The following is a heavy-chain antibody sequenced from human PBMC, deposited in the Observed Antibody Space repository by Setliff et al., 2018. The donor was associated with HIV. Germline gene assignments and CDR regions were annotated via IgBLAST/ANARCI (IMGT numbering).Heavy chain of an antibody. J-gene: IGHJ4*02. D-gene: IGHD6-6*01. CDR2: INPLSDAT. Sequence: GASVKVSCKASGYTFSDYYLHWVRQAPGQAIEWMGWINPLSDATKFSHKFQESLRDTSISTAYMDLSRLKSDDTAVYYCARGGIAARPYYFDYWGQGTLVTVSS. V-gene: IGHV1-2*02. CDR1: GYTFSDYY. CDR3: ARGGIAARPYYFDY.